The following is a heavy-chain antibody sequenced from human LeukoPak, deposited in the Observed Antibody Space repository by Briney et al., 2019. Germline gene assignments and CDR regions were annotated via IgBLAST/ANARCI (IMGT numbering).Heavy chain of an antibody. V-gene: IGHV3-7*01. CDR1: GFTFSSYW. D-gene: IGHD1-26*01. Sequence: GGSLRLSCAASGFTFSSYWMSWVRQAPGMGLQWVANIKLDGSVKTYVDSVKGRFTISRDNAKNSLYLQMNSLRGEDTAVYYCATFLGATFFDHWGQGTLVSVSS. CDR3: ATFLGATFFDH. CDR2: IKLDGSVK. J-gene: IGHJ4*02.